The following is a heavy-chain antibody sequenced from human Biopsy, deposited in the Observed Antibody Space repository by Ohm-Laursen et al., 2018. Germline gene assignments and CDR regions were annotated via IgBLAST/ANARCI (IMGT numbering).Heavy chain of an antibody. CDR3: ARDSSRRAREGGMDV. D-gene: IGHD6-6*01. V-gene: IGHV3-21*01. Sequence: SLRLSCAAFGFSVSSYDMNWVRQAPGKGLEWISYTSETSSHIYDADSVRGRFTVARDIAKNSLYLQLNSLRVEDTAVYYCARDSSRRAREGGMDVWGQGTTVTVSS. CDR2: TSETSSHI. CDR1: GFSVSSYD. J-gene: IGHJ6*02.